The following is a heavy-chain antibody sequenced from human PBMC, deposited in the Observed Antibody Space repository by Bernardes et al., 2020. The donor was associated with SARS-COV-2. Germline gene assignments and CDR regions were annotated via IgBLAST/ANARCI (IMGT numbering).Heavy chain of an antibody. J-gene: IGHJ4*02. Sequence: QAPGKGLVWVSRISSDGSTTTYADSVKGRFTISRDNARNTLYLQMNSLRAEDTALYYCVRGPSDGHGRFEYWGQGTLGTVSS. CDR2: ISSDGSTT. V-gene: IGHV3-74*01. CDR3: VRGPSDGHGRFEY.